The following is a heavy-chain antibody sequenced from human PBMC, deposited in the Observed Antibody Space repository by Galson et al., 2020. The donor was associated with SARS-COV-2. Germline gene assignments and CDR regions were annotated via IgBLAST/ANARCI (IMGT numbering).Heavy chain of an antibody. D-gene: IGHD2-15*01. Sequence: SETLSLTCAVSGYSISSGYYWGWIRQPPGKGLEWIGSIYHSGSTYYNPSLKSRVTISVDTSKNQFSLKLSSVTAADPAVYYCARLASLVVADWYFDLWGRGTLVTVSS. CDR3: ARLASLVVADWYFDL. J-gene: IGHJ2*01. CDR1: GYSISSGYY. V-gene: IGHV4-38-2*01. CDR2: IYHSGST.